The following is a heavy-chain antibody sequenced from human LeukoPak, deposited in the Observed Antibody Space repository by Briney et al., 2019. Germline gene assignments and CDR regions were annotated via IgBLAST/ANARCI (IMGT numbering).Heavy chain of an antibody. V-gene: IGHV3-23*01. CDR1: GLTFSSYA. Sequence: GGSPRLSCAASGLTFSSYAMSWVRQAPGKGLEWVSGISGSGGSTNYADSVKGRFAISRDNSKNTLYLQMNSLRAEDTAVYYCAKIAVGQLLREAGIEYFQHWGQGTLVTVSS. CDR2: ISGSGGST. CDR3: AKIAVGQLLREAGIEYFQH. D-gene: IGHD2-2*01. J-gene: IGHJ1*01.